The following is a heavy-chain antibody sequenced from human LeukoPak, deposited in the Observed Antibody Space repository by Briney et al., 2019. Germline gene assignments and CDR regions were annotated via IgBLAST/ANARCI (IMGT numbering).Heavy chain of an antibody. CDR1: GFTFSSYE. CDR3: SKGRPPFSGANKSTYTSSMNA. Sequence: GGSLRLSCAASGFTFSSYEMNWVRQAPGKGLEWVSYISSSGSTIYYADSVKGRFTISRDNAKNSLYLQMNSLRAEDTAVYYCSKGRPPFSGANKSTYTSSMNAWGKGTTLTASP. J-gene: IGHJ6*04. V-gene: IGHV3-48*03. CDR2: ISSSGSTI. D-gene: IGHD4/OR15-4a*01.